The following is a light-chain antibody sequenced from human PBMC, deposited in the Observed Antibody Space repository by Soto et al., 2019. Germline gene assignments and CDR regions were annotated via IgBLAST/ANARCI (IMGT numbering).Light chain of an antibody. CDR1: SSDIGSNNY. CDR3: SSYTTTTRL. Sequence: QSALTQPASVSGSPGQSITISCTGTSSDIGSNNYVSWFQQRPGKAPTLIIYEVSNRPSGVSTPFSGSKSGNTASLTISGLLPEDEAEYYCSSYTTTTRLFGGGTQLTVL. CDR2: EVS. J-gene: IGLJ3*02. V-gene: IGLV2-14*01.